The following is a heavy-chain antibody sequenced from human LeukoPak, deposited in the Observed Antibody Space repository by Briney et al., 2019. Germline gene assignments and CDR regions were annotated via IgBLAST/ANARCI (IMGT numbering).Heavy chain of an antibody. CDR3: ARDRYFNFDY. CDR1: GFTFSTYS. D-gene: IGHD2/OR15-2a*01. CDR2: ISAISSTI. V-gene: IGHV3-48*02. J-gene: IGHJ4*02. Sequence: GGSLRLPCAASGFTFSTYSMNWVRQAPGKGLEWVSYISAISSTIYFADSVKGRFTISRDNAKNSLYLQMNSLRDEDTAVYYCARDRYFNFDYWGQGTLVTVSS.